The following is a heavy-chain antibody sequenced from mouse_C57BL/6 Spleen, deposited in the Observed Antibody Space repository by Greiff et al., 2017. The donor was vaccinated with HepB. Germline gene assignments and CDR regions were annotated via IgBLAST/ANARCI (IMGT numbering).Heavy chain of an antibody. CDR3: AIPPYDYDGAWFAY. V-gene: IGHV1-74*01. CDR2: IHPSDSDT. CDR1: GYTFTSYW. D-gene: IGHD2-4*01. J-gene: IGHJ3*01. Sequence: QVQLKQPGAELVKPGASVKVSCKASGYTFTSYWMHWVKQRPGQGLEWIGRIHPSDSDTNYNQKFKGKATLTVDKSSSTAYMQLSSLTSEDSAVYYCAIPPYDYDGAWFAYWGQGTLVTVSA.